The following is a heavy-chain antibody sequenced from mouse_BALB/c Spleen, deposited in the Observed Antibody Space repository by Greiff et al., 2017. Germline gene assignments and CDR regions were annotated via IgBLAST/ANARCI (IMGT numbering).Heavy chain of an antibody. V-gene: IGHV2-9*02. CDR2: IWAGGST. CDR1: GFSLTSYG. D-gene: IGHD1-1*01. J-gene: IGHJ4*01. Sequence: VKLQESGPGLVAPSQSLSITCTVSGFSLTSYGVHWVRQPPGKGLEWLGVIWAGGSTNYNSALMSRLSISKDNSKSQVFLKMNSLQTDDTAMYYCARDSPITTVEARDYWGQGTSVTVSS. CDR3: ARDSPITTVEARDY.